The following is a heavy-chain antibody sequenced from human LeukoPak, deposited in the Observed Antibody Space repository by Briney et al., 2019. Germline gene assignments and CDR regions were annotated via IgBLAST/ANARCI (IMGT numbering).Heavy chain of an antibody. J-gene: IGHJ6*02. CDR2: IYPGDSDT. D-gene: IGHD2-2*01. V-gene: IGHV5-51*01. Sequence: GESLKISCKGSGYSITSYWIGWVRQMPGKGLEWMGIIYPGDSDTRYSPSFQGQVTISADKYISIVYLQWSSLKASDTAMYYCARQDCSSTTCFRGMDVWGQGTTVTVSS. CDR3: ARQDCSSTTCFRGMDV. CDR1: GYSITSYW.